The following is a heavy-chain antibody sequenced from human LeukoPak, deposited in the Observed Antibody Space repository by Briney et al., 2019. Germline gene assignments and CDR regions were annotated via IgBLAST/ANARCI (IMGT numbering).Heavy chain of an antibody. V-gene: IGHV1-18*01. D-gene: IGHD6-13*01. CDR2: ISAYNGNT. CDR1: GYTFTSYG. Sequence: ASVKVSCKASGYTFTSYGISWVRQAPGQGLEWMGWISAYNGNTNYAQKLQGRVTMTTDTSTSTAYMELSSLRSEDTAVYYCARGLVEPYSSSWYNWFDPWGQGTLVTVSS. J-gene: IGHJ5*02. CDR3: ARGLVEPYSSSWYNWFDP.